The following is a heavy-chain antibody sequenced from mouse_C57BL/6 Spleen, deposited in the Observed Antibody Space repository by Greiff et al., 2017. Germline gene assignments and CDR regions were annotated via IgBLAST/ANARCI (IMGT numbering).Heavy chain of an antibody. CDR1: GYTFTSYW. CDR2: IDPSDSET. CDR3: ARKGYDYDGGGYYAMDY. Sequence: QVQLQQPGAELVRPGSSVKLSCKASGYTFTSYWMHWVKQRPIQGLEWIGNIDPSDSETHYNQKFKDKATLTVDKSSSTAYMQLSSLTSEDSAVXYCARKGYDYDGGGYYAMDYWGQGTSVTVSS. D-gene: IGHD2-4*01. V-gene: IGHV1-52*01. J-gene: IGHJ4*01.